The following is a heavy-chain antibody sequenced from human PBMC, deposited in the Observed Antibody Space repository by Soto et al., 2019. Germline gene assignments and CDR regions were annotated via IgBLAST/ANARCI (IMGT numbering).Heavy chain of an antibody. J-gene: IGHJ4*02. Sequence: EVPLLESGGGLVQPGGSLRLSCAASGFTFSSYAMSWVRQAPGKGLEWGSAISGSGGSTYYADSVKGRFTISRDNSKNTLYLQMNSLRAEDTAVYYCAKDNRPIAVAGTFDYWGQGTLVTVSS. CDR1: GFTFSSYA. D-gene: IGHD6-19*01. CDR3: AKDNRPIAVAGTFDY. CDR2: ISGSGGST. V-gene: IGHV3-23*01.